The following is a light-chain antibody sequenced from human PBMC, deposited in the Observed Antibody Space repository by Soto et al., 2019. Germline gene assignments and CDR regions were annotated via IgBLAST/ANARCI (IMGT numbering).Light chain of an antibody. CDR3: QLYGTSPKP. CDR2: GAS. CDR1: QSVNRD. Sequence: EIVLTQSPATLSLSPGERATLSCRASQSVNRDLAWYQQKPGQAPRLLIYGASSRATGIPDRFSGSGSGTDFTLTISRLEPEDFAVYYCQLYGTSPKPFGQGTKVDIK. J-gene: IGKJ1*01. V-gene: IGKV3-20*01.